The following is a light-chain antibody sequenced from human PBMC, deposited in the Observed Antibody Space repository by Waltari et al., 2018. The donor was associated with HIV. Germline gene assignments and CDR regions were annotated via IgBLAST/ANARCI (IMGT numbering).Light chain of an antibody. CDR3: QQSYSTLLT. V-gene: IGKV1-39*01. CDR1: QSISSY. J-gene: IGKJ4*01. Sequence: DIQMNQSPSSLSASVGDRVTITCRASQSISSYLNWYQQKPGKAPNLLIYAASSLQSGVPSRFSGSGSGTDFTLTISSLQPEDFATYYCQQSYSTLLTFGGGTKVEIK. CDR2: AAS.